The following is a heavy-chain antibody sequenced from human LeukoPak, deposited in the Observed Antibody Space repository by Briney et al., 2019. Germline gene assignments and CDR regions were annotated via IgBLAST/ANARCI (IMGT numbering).Heavy chain of an antibody. D-gene: IGHD3-22*01. Sequence: SVKVSCKASGGSFSSYAISWVRQAPGQGLEWMGGITPMFGTANYAQKLQGRVTITADESTSTAYMELSSLRSEDTAVYYCVRVVPTMTVVVIPPSSYAFDIWGQGTMVTVSS. CDR1: GGSFSSYA. J-gene: IGHJ3*02. CDR2: ITPMFGTA. V-gene: IGHV1-69*13. CDR3: VRVVPTMTVVVIPPSSYAFDI.